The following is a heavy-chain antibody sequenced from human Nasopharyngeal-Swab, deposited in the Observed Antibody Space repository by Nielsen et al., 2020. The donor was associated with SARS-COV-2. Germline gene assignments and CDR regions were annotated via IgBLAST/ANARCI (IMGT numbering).Heavy chain of an antibody. J-gene: IGHJ5*02. CDR1: GYTFTSYA. D-gene: IGHD2/OR15-2a*01. CDR2: INTNTGNP. V-gene: IGHV7-4-1*02. CDR3: SFLFSFSFLPLSWFDP. Sequence: ASVKVGGKASGYTFTSYAMNWVRQAPGQGLEWMGWINTNTGNPTYAQGFTGRFVFSLDTSVSTAYLQISSLKAEDTAVYYCSFLFSFSFLPLSWFDPWGQGTLVTVSS.